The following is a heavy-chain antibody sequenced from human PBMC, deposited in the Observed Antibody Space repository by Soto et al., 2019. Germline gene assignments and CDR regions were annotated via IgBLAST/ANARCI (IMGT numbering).Heavy chain of an antibody. D-gene: IGHD5-12*01. Sequence: QGQLVESGGGVVQPGRSRRLSCAASGFTFSSYAMHWVRQAPGKGLEWVAVISYDGSNKYYADSVKGRFTISRDNSKNTLYLQMNSLRAEDTAVYYCARDYYRFNSGYGFSMDVWGQGTTVTVSS. CDR2: ISYDGSNK. J-gene: IGHJ6*02. V-gene: IGHV3-30-3*01. CDR1: GFTFSSYA. CDR3: ARDYYRFNSGYGFSMDV.